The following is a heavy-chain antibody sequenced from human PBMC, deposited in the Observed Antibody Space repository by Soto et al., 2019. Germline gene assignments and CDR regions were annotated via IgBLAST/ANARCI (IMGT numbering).Heavy chain of an antibody. V-gene: IGHV3-33*01. CDR3: ARLGSRWSLDY. Sequence: PGGSLRLSCAASGFTFASYGMNWVRQAPGKGLEWVAVIWYDGNNKYYGDSVKGRFTISRDNSKNTVELQMNSLRVEDTALYYCARLGSRWSLDYWGQGTPVTVSS. CDR2: IWYDGNNK. CDR1: GFTFASYG. J-gene: IGHJ4*02. D-gene: IGHD6-13*01.